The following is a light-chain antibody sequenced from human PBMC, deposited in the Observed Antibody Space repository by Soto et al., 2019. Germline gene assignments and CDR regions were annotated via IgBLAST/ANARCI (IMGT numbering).Light chain of an antibody. J-gene: IGKJ2*01. Sequence: EIVLTQSPGTLSLSPGERATLSCRASQSISSTYLAWYQQKPGQAPRLLIYGTSSRATGIPDRFSGSGSGTEVFPTISRREHDDVAVVYCRQQGGSQNTFGQGTKLDIK. CDR2: GTS. CDR1: QSISSTY. CDR3: RQQGGSQNT. V-gene: IGKV3-20*01.